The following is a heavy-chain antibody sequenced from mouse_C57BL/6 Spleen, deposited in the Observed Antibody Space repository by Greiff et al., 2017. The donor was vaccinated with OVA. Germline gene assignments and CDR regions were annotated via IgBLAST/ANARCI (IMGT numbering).Heavy chain of an antibody. V-gene: IGHV5-4*01. CDR1: GFTFSSYA. D-gene: IGHD2-5*01. J-gene: IGHJ4*01. CDR2: ISDGGSYT. Sequence: EVQLVESGGGLVKPGGSLKLSCAASGFTFSSYAMSWVRQTPEKRLEWVATISDGGSYTYYPDNVKGRFTISRDNAKNNLYLQMSHLKSEDTAMYYWARGAYSNYVPYYAMDYWGQGTSVTVSS. CDR3: ARGAYSNYVPYYAMDY.